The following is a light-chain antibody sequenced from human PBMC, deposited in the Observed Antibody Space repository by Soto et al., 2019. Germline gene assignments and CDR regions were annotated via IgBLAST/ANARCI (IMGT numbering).Light chain of an antibody. J-gene: IGLJ1*01. CDR1: SSNIGTGYD. CDR3: QSFDSSRFYV. V-gene: IGLV1-40*01. Sequence: QSVLTQPPSVSGAPGQRVTNSCTGSSSNIGTGYDVHWYQQLPGTAPKLLIYGNSNRPSGVPDRFSGSKSGTSASLAITGLHAEGEADYYCQSFDSSRFYVFETGTKVTVL. CDR2: GNS.